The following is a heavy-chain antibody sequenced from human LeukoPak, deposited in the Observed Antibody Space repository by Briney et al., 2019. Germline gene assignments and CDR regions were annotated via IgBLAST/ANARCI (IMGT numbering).Heavy chain of an antibody. CDR3: ARELTVTYDSSPTFGY. CDR2: ISSSGSTI. V-gene: IGHV3-11*01. J-gene: IGHJ4*02. Sequence: GGSLRLSCAASGFTFSDYYMSWIRQAPGKGLEWVSYISSSGSTIYYADSVKGRFTISRDNAKNSLYLQMNSLRAEDTAVYYCARELTVTYDSSPTFGYWGQGTLVTVSS. CDR1: GFTFSDYY. D-gene: IGHD3-22*01.